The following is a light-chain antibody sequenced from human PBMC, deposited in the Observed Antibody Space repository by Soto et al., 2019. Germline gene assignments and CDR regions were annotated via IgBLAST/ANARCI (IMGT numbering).Light chain of an antibody. CDR2: DAS. V-gene: IGKV3-11*01. Sequence: EIVLTQSPATLSLSPGERATLSCRASQSVSSYLAWYQQKPGQAHRLLIYDASNRATVIPARFSGSGSGTDFTLTISSLEPEDCAVYYCQQRSNWPRTFGQGTKVEIK. CDR3: QQRSNWPRT. J-gene: IGKJ1*01. CDR1: QSVSSY.